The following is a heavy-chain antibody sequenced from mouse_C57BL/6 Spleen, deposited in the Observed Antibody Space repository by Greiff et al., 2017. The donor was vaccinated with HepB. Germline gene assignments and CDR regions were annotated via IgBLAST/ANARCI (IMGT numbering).Heavy chain of an antibody. D-gene: IGHD2-4*01. CDR3: ASYDYDGAWFAY. V-gene: IGHV14-3*01. Sequence: EVQGVESVAELVRPGASVKLSCTASGFNIKNTYMHWVKQRPEQGLEWIGRIDPANGNTKYAPKFQGKATITADTSSNTAYLQLISLTSEDTAIYYCASYDYDGAWFAYWGQGTLVTVSA. CDR1: GFNIKNTY. J-gene: IGHJ3*01. CDR2: IDPANGNT.